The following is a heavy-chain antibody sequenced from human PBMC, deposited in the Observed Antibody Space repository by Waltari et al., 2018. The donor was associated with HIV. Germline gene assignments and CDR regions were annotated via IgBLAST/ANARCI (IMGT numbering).Heavy chain of an antibody. J-gene: IGHJ5*01. V-gene: IGHV4-39*01. Sequence: QLQLQESGPGLVKTSETLSQTCAVSGGAISSSSYYWGWIRQPPGKGLEWIGSIYYSGSTYYNPSLKSRVTISVDTSKNQFSLKLSSVTAADTAVYYCARHVRSSIWFDYWGQGTLVTVSS. CDR1: GGAISSSSYY. CDR2: IYYSGST. CDR3: ARHVRSSIWFDY. D-gene: IGHD3-10*02.